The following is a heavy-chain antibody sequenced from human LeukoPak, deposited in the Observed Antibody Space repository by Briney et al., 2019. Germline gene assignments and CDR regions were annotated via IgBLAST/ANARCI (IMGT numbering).Heavy chain of an antibody. V-gene: IGHV1-69*13. CDR1: GYTFTSYY. CDR3: ARAPPSCSSTSCYWILDY. D-gene: IGHD2-2*01. J-gene: IGHJ4*02. CDR2: IIPIFGTA. Sequence: GASVKVSCKASGYTFTSYYMHWVRQAPGQGLEWMGRIIPIFGTANYAQKFQGRVTITADESTSTAYMELSSLRSEDTAVYYCARAPPSCSSTSCYWILDYWGQGTLVTVSS.